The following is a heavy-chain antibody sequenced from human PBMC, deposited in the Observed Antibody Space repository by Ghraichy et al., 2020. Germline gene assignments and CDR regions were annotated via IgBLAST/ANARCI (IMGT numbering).Heavy chain of an antibody. CDR3: AKQWLVGG. CDR2: ISESGSIT. Sequence: GGSLRLSCAASGFSVSTHAMNWVRQAPGKGLEWVASISESGSITDLADSVKGRFIISRDNPGNTVYLQMKSLRVQDTAVYYCAKQWLVGGWGQGTLVTVSS. V-gene: IGHV3-23*01. D-gene: IGHD6-19*01. CDR1: GFSVSTHA. J-gene: IGHJ4*02.